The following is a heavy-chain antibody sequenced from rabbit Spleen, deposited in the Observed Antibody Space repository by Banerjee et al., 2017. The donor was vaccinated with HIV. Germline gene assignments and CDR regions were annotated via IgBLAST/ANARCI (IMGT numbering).Heavy chain of an antibody. D-gene: IGHD4-2*01. CDR3: ARGGYGGHIYSMGL. CDR2: IYPTNGVS. CDR1: GFDFSINYV. J-gene: IGHJ4*01. V-gene: IGHV1S45*01. Sequence: QEQLVESGGGLVQPEGSLTLTCTVSGFDFSINYVMRWVRQAPGKGLEWIASIYPTNGVSYYANWAKGRFTISKTSSTTVTLQMTSLTDADTATYFCARGGYGGHIYSMGLWGPGTLVTVS.